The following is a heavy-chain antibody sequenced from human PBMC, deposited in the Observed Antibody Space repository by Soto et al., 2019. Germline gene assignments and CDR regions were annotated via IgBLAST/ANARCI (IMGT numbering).Heavy chain of an antibody. J-gene: IGHJ3*02. CDR2: ISYDGSNK. D-gene: IGHD3-9*01. Sequence: QVQLVESGGGVVQPGRSLRLSCAAPGFTFSSYGMHWVRQAPGKGLEWVAVISYDGSNKYYADSVKGRFTISRDNSKNTLYLQMNSLRAEDTAVYYCAKGLTSVPDAFDIWGQGTMVTVSS. CDR1: GFTFSSYG. V-gene: IGHV3-30*18. CDR3: AKGLTSVPDAFDI.